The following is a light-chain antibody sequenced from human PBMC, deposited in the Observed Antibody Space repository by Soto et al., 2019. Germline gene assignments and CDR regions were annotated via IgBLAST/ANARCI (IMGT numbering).Light chain of an antibody. Sequence: EIVMTQSPATLSVSPGERATLSCRASQSVSSNLVWYQQKPGQAPRLLIYGASTRATGIPARFSGSGSGTEFTLPISSLQSEDFAVYYCQQYNNWPPITFGPGTKVDIK. V-gene: IGKV3-15*01. J-gene: IGKJ3*01. CDR1: QSVSSN. CDR3: QQYNNWPPIT. CDR2: GAS.